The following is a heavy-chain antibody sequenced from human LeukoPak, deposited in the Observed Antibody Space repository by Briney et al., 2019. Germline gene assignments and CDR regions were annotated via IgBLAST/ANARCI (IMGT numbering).Heavy chain of an antibody. J-gene: IGHJ3*02. Sequence: GGSLRLSCAASGFTFSSYSMNWVRQAPGKGLEWVSSISSSSSYIYYADSVKGRFTISRDNAKNSLYLQMNSLRAEDTAVYYCARPILYSYASDAFDIWGQGTMVTVSS. V-gene: IGHV3-21*01. CDR3: ARPILYSYASDAFDI. CDR1: GFTFSSYS. D-gene: IGHD5-18*01. CDR2: ISSSSSYI.